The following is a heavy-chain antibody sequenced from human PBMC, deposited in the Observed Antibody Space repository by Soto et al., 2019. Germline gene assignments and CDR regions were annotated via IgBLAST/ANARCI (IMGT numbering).Heavy chain of an antibody. V-gene: IGHV5-51*01. CDR3: ARQGVRGTIFGVVNYGNIYYYYGMDV. CDR1: GYSFTSYW. D-gene: IGHD3-3*01. Sequence: GESLKISCKGSGYSFTSYWIGWVRQMPGKGLEWMGIIYPGDSDTRYSPSFQGQVTISADKSISTAYLQWSSLKASDTAMYYCARQGVRGTIFGVVNYGNIYYYYGMDVWRQGTTVTVS. CDR2: IYPGDSDT. J-gene: IGHJ6*02.